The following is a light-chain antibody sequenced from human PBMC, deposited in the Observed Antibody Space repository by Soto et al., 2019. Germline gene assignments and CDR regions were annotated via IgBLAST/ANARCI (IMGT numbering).Light chain of an antibody. CDR1: KIGTKS. Sequence: SYELTQPPSVSVAPGQTATFTCGGDKIGTKSVHWHQQKPGQAPVLVVYDDTDRPSGIPERFSDSKSGNTVTLTISRVEAGDEADYYCQVWDRTTDFVVFGGGTKVTVL. V-gene: IGLV3-21*02. CDR3: QVWDRTTDFVV. CDR2: DDT. J-gene: IGLJ2*01.